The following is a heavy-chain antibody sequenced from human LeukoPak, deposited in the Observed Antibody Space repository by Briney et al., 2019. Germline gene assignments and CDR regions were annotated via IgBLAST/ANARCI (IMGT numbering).Heavy chain of an antibody. D-gene: IGHD3-22*01. V-gene: IGHV5-51*01. CDR2: IYPGDSNT. Sequence: GESLKISCKGSGYIFPNYWIGWVRQMPGKGLEWMGIIYPGDSNTRYSPSFQGQATISADKSISTAYLQWSSLKDSDTAMYYCARFAYGSDYFPGHYWGQGTLVTVSS. CDR1: GYIFPNYW. J-gene: IGHJ4*02. CDR3: ARFAYGSDYFPGHY.